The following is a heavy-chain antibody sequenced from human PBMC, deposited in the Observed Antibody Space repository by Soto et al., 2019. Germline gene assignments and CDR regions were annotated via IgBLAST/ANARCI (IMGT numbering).Heavy chain of an antibody. Sequence: GGSLRLSCAASGFTFSSYGMHWVRQAPGKGLEWVAVIWYDGSNKYYADSVKGRFTISRDNSKNTLYLQMDSLRPEDTALYYCAKSSAYDANYDGLDVWGQGTTVTVSS. J-gene: IGHJ6*02. D-gene: IGHD5-12*01. V-gene: IGHV3-30*02. CDR2: IWYDGSNK. CDR3: AKSSAYDANYDGLDV. CDR1: GFTFSSYG.